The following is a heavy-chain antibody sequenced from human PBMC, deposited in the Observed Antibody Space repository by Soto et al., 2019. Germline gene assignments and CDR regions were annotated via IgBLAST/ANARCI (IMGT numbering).Heavy chain of an antibody. J-gene: IGHJ6*02. CDR1: GGSFSGYY. D-gene: IGHD3-16*01. CDR3: ARASGWGAMLIYYYYGMDV. V-gene: IGHV4-34*01. Sequence: PSETLSLTCAVYGGSFSGYYWSWIRQPPGKGLEWIGEINHSGSTNYNPSLKSRVTISVDTSKNQFSLKLSSVTAADTAVYYCARASGWGAMLIYYYYGMDVWGQGTTVTVSS. CDR2: INHSGST.